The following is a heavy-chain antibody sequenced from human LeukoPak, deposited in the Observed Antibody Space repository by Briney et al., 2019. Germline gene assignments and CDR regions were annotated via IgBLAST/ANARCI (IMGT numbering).Heavy chain of an antibody. Sequence: GGSLRLSCAASGFTFSSYGMHWVRQAPGKGPEWVAVISYDGSNKYYADSVKGRFTISRDNSKNTLSLQTNSLRVEDTAMYYCAKEGSGYYRWGQGTLVTVSS. D-gene: IGHD3-22*01. CDR1: GFTFSSYG. V-gene: IGHV3-30*18. CDR3: AKEGSGYYR. J-gene: IGHJ5*02. CDR2: ISYDGSNK.